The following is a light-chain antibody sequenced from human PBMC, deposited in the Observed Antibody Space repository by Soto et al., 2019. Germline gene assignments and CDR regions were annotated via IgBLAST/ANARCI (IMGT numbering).Light chain of an antibody. CDR1: QSVSIH. Sequence: TVMTQSPGTLSGSLGERATLSCRASQSVSIHLAWYQQKPGQAPRLLIYDTSTRATGIPARFSGSGSGTDFTLTISSLEPEDFAVYYCQQRSRTFGQGTKVDIK. CDR3: QQRSRT. J-gene: IGKJ1*01. V-gene: IGKV3-11*01. CDR2: DTS.